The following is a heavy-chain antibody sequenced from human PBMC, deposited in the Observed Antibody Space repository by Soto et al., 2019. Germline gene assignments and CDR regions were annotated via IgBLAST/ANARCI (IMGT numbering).Heavy chain of an antibody. J-gene: IGHJ4*02. CDR3: ARVKYPYSSSTAFDY. CDR1: GFTFSSYA. Sequence: AGGSLRLSCAASGFTFSSYAMHWVRQAPGKGLEWVAVISYDGSNKYYADSVKGRFTISRDNSKNTLYLQMNSLRAEDTAVYYCARVKYPYSSSTAFDYWGQGTLVTVSS. CDR2: ISYDGSNK. V-gene: IGHV3-30-3*01. D-gene: IGHD6-6*01.